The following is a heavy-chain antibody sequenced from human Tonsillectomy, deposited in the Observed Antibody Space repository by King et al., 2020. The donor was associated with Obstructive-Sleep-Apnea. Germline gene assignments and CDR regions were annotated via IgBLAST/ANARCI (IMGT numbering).Heavy chain of an antibody. CDR1: GGTFSSYA. Sequence: QLVQSGAEVKKPGSSVEVSCKASGGTFSSYAINWVRQAPGQGLEWMGGIIPIVGIVNYAQKFQGRVTITADKSTSTAYVELSSLRSEDTAVYYFARTKSEFPTYYFDYWGQGTLLTVSS. J-gene: IGHJ4*02. CDR2: IIPIVGIV. D-gene: IGHD2/OR15-2a*01. CDR3: ARTKSEFPTYYFDY. V-gene: IGHV1-69*17.